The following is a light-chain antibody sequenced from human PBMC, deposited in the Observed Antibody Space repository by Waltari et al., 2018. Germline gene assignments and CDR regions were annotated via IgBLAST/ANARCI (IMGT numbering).Light chain of an antibody. CDR3: QKYNNDTHT. CDR1: QSVNSW. V-gene: IGKV1-5*03. Sequence: DIQMTQSPSTLSASVGDRVTSTYRATQSVNSWLSWYQQKPGKAPNRLIYKAYSLESAVTSTFSGRGYGTEFTLTISRRQPDDFATYYCQKYNNDTHTCGGGTKVEIK. CDR2: KAY. J-gene: IGKJ4*01.